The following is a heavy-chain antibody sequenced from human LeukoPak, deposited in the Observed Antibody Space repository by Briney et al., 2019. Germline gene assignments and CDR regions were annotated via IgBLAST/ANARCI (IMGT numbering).Heavy chain of an antibody. Sequence: GGSLRLSCAASGFTFSSYWMTWVRQAPGKGLEWVANIKQDGSEKYYVDSVKGRFAISRDNAKNSLYLQMSSLRAEDTAVYYCARDGRAGSGYYRKDDYWGQGTLVTVSS. CDR1: GFTFSSYW. J-gene: IGHJ4*02. CDR2: IKQDGSEK. V-gene: IGHV3-7*01. CDR3: ARDGRAGSGYYRKDDY. D-gene: IGHD3-22*01.